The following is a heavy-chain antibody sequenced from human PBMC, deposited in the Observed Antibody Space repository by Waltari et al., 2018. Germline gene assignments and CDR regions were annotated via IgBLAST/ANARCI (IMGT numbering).Heavy chain of an antibody. CDR1: AFPFSIDA. CDR2: IWYDGSNK. J-gene: IGHJ4*02. D-gene: IGHD1-7*01. CDR3: ARGEDITGTILLGDY. Sequence: QVQLVESGGGVVQPGRSLRLSCAAAAFPFSIDAMHWVRQPPGKGLEWVALIWYDGSNKYYADSVKGRFTISRDNSKNTLFLQMNSLRAEDTAVYYCARGEDITGTILLGDYWGQGTLVTVSS. V-gene: IGHV3-33*01.